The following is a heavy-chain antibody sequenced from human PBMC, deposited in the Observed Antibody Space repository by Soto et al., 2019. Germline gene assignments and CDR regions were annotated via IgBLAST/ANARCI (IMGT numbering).Heavy chain of an antibody. CDR3: TREERWYRSFY. CDR2: IRSKAYGGTT. V-gene: IGHV3-49*04. J-gene: IGHJ4*02. Sequence: EVQLVESGGGLVQPGRSLRLSCTASGFTFGDYAMSWVRQAPGKGLEWVGFIRSKAYGGTTEYAASVKGRFTISRDDSKSIAYLQMNSLKTEDTAVYYCTREERWYRSFYWGQGTLVTVSS. D-gene: IGHD6-13*01. CDR1: GFTFGDYA.